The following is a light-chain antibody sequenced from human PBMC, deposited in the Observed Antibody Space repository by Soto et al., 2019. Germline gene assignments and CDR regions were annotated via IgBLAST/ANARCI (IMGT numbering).Light chain of an antibody. J-gene: IGLJ7*01. CDR3: QVWDSSNDHVV. V-gene: IGLV3-21*04. CDR1: NLGTKS. Sequence: SYELTQPPSVSVAPGQTARITCGGNNLGTKSVHWYQQKPGQAPVVVIYYDTDRPSGIPERFSGSKSGHTATLTVSRVEAGDEADYYCQVWDSSNDHVVFGGGTQLTVL. CDR2: YDT.